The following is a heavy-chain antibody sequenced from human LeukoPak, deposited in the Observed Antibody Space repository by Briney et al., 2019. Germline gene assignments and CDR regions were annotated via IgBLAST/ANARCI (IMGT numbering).Heavy chain of an antibody. Sequence: PGGSLRLSCAASGFTFSNYAMSWVRQAPGKGLEWVSDISGSGSSTYYADSVKRRFTISRDNSKNTLYLQMNSLSAEDTAVYYCAKGARGTYALDIWGQGTMVTVSS. D-gene: IGHD3-10*01. V-gene: IGHV3-23*01. J-gene: IGHJ3*02. CDR3: AKGARGTYALDI. CDR2: ISGSGSST. CDR1: GFTFSNYA.